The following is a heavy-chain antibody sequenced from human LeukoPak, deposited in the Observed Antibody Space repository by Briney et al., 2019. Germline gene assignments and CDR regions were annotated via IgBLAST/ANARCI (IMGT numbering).Heavy chain of an antibody. CDR1: GGSISGYY. J-gene: IGHJ5*02. Sequence: SETLSLTCTVSGGSISGYYWSWIRQPAGRGLEWIGRIYTGGSTDYNPSLKSRVTLSVDTSKNQFSLKLSSVTAADTAVYYCARHWGVPAAPDWFDPWGQGTLVTVSS. CDR2: IYTGGST. CDR3: ARHWGVPAAPDWFDP. V-gene: IGHV4-4*07. D-gene: IGHD2-2*01.